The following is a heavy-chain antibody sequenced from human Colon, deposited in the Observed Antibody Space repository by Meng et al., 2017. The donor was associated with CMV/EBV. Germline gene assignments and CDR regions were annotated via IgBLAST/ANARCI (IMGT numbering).Heavy chain of an antibody. J-gene: IGHJ4*02. CDR1: GVSIRTHY. CDR3: AREDYGVGSFDY. CDR2: MYYTGKT. D-gene: IGHD4/OR15-4a*01. Sequence: SETLSLTCTVFGVSIRTHYYNWIRQAPGKRPEWIAYMYYTGKTNSNPSLKSLVSVSMDTSKNQLSLKLDSVTAADTAVYYCAREDYGVGSFDYWGQGMLVTVSS. V-gene: IGHV4-59*11.